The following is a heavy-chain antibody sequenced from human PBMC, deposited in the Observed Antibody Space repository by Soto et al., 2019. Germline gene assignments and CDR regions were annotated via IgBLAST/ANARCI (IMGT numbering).Heavy chain of an antibody. CDR3: ARDLVGTYQVGY. CDR1: GFTVSSNY. V-gene: IGHV3-53*01. D-gene: IGHD2-2*01. J-gene: IGHJ4*02. Sequence: VTVRPSCAASGFTVSSNYMSWVRQAPGKGLEWVSVIYSGGSTYYADSVKGRFTISRDNSKNTLYLQMNSLRAEDTAVYYCARDLVGTYQVGYWGQGTLVTVSS. CDR2: IYSGGST.